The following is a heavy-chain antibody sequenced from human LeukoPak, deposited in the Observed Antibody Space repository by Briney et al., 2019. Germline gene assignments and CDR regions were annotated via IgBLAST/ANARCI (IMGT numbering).Heavy chain of an antibody. Sequence: TEGSLRLSCAASGFTFSNFAMSWVRQAPGKGLEWVSATSGSGDSTYYADSVKGRFTISRDNSRNTLYLQMNSLRAEDTAIYYCAKGLRTPGSFFNYWGQGTLVTVSS. CDR1: GFTFSNFA. D-gene: IGHD5-12*01. CDR3: AKGLRTPGSFFNY. V-gene: IGHV3-23*01. J-gene: IGHJ4*02. CDR2: TSGSGDST.